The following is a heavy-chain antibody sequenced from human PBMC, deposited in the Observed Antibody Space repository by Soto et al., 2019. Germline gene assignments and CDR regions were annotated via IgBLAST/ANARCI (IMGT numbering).Heavy chain of an antibody. J-gene: IGHJ2*01. CDR2: ISGSGDSP. Sequence: EVQLLESGGGLVQPGGSLRLSCAASGFIFRSYGMSWVRQAPGKGLEWVSAISGSGDSPYYADSVKGWFTVSRDNSKNTLYLQMTSLRAEDTAVYYCAKATWGYWYFDLWGRGTLVTVSS. CDR1: GFIFRSYG. D-gene: IGHD7-27*01. V-gene: IGHV3-23*01. CDR3: AKATWGYWYFDL.